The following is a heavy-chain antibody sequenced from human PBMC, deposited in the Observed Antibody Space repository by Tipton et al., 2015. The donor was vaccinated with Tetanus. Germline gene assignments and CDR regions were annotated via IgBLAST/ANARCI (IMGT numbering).Heavy chain of an antibody. CDR3: ARPYSPSSRGPFDI. V-gene: IGHV5-10-1*01. CDR1: GYSFPSYW. Sequence: QLVQSGAEVKKPGESLRISCKGSGYSFPSYWISWVRQMPGKGLEWMGRIDPADSLTNYSPSFQGHGTISVDKSTSTAFLQWSSLKASDTGTYYCARPYSPSSRGPFDIWGQGTIVTVSS. CDR2: IDPADSLT. D-gene: IGHD6-6*01. J-gene: IGHJ3*02.